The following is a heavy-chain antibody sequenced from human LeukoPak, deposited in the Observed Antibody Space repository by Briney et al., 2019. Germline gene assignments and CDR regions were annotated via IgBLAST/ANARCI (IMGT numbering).Heavy chain of an antibody. J-gene: IGHJ3*02. CDR3: ARDLLVEFGLDEDDAFDI. D-gene: IGHD2-21*01. Sequence: VASVKVSCKASGYTFTGYYMHWVRQAPGQGLEWMGWINPNSGGTNYAQKFQGRVTMTRDTSISTAYMELSRLRSDDTAVYYCARDLLVEFGLDEDDAFDIWGQGTMVTVSS. V-gene: IGHV1-2*02. CDR2: INPNSGGT. CDR1: GYTFTGYY.